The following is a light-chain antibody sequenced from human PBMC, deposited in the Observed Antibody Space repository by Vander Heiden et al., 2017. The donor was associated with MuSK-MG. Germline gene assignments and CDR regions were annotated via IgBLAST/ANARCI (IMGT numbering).Light chain of an antibody. Sequence: EIVLTQSPGTLSLSPGERANLSCRAGLSVSSYLDWYQQKPGQAPRLLSYGASSSATGIPDQHSRSRSGPDFTLASNRRETEDFAVYFGQYECASVTFGQGTKLEI. CDR3: QYECASVT. CDR2: GAS. J-gene: IGKJ1*01. V-gene: IGKV3-20*01. CDR1: LSVSSY.